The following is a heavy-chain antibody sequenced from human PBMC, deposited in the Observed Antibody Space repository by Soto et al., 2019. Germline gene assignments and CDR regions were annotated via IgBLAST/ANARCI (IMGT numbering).Heavy chain of an antibody. CDR2: ISAYNGNA. V-gene: IGHV1-18*01. J-gene: IGHJ6*02. Sequence: QVQLVQSGAEVPKPGASVKVSCKASGYTFTSYFITWVRQAPGQGLEWMGWISAYNGNANYAQMVQCRVTMTTDTSTSTAYMELRSLRSDDTAVYYCARQNYYSGMDVWGQGTAVTVSS. CDR3: ARQNYYSGMDV. CDR1: GYTFTSYF.